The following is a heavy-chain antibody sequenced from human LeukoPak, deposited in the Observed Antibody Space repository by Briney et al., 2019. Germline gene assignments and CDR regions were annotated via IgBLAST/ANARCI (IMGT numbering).Heavy chain of an antibody. J-gene: IGHJ6*02. D-gene: IGHD6-19*01. Sequence: ASVKVSCTASGYAFTSYGLSWVRQAPGQGLEWMGWISAYNGNTNYAQKLQGRVTMTTDTSTSTAYMELRSLRSDDTAVYYCARPTYSSGRYYYGMDLWGQGTTVTVSS. CDR3: ARPTYSSGRYYYGMDL. CDR1: GYAFTSYG. V-gene: IGHV1-18*01. CDR2: ISAYNGNT.